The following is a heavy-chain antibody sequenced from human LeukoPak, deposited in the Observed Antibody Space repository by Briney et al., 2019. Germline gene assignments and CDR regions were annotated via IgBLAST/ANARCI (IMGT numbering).Heavy chain of an antibody. V-gene: IGHV3-64*01. Sequence: GGSLRLSCAASGFTFSSYAMHWVRQAPGKGLEYVSAISSNGGSTYYANSVKGRFTISRDNSKNTLYLQMGSLRAEDMAVYYCARGGGYSYGAFDYWGQGTLVTVSS. CDR1: GFTFSSYA. CDR3: ARGGGYSYGAFDY. J-gene: IGHJ4*02. D-gene: IGHD5-18*01. CDR2: ISSNGGST.